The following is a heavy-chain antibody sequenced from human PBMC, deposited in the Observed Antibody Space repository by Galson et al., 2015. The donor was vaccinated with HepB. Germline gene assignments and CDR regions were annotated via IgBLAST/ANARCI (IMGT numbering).Heavy chain of an antibody. Sequence: SLRLSCAASGFTFNNYAMHWVRQAPGKGLECVAVISSDGSNKFHADSVKGRFTISRDSSKNTLYLQMNSLRIEDTAVYYCARDRSNTWGYFDCWGQGTLVTVSS. V-gene: IGHV3-30-3*01. D-gene: IGHD2/OR15-2a*01. J-gene: IGHJ4*02. CDR1: GFTFNNYA. CDR3: ARDRSNTWGYFDC. CDR2: ISSDGSNK.